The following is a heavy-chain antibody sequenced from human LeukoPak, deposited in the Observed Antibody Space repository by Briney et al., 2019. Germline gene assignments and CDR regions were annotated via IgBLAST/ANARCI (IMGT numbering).Heavy chain of an antibody. D-gene: IGHD3-22*01. CDR2: INPNSGGT. J-gene: IGHJ4*02. Sequence: SVKVSCKASGYTFTGYYMHWVRQAPGQGLEWMGWINPNSGGTNYAQKFQGRVTMTRDTSISTAYMELSRLRSDDTAVYYCARWLYDSSGYYVFDYWGQGTLVTVSS. V-gene: IGHV1-2*02. CDR1: GYTFTGYY. CDR3: ARWLYDSSGYYVFDY.